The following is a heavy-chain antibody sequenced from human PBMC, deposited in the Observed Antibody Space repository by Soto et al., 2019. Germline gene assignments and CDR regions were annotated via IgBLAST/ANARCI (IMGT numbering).Heavy chain of an antibody. Sequence: PGGSLRLSCAASGCTFSSYGLHWVRQAPGKGLKWVAVIWYDGSKKYDTDNEKDRFTIYRDNTKNTQNKQMNNLKAEDTAVYYCARDGYCSGGSCYSVPVFDYWGQGT. V-gene: IGHV3-33*01. J-gene: IGHJ4*02. CDR1: GCTFSSYG. CDR2: IWYDGSKK. D-gene: IGHD2-15*01. CDR3: ARDGYCSGGSCYSVPVFDY.